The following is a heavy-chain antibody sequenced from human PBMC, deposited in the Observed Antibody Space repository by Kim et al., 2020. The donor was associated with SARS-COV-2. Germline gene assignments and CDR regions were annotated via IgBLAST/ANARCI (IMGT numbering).Heavy chain of an antibody. D-gene: IGHD3-10*01. J-gene: IGHJ3*02. Sequence: GGSLRLSCAASGFTFSSYAMSWVRQAPGKGLEWVSVISGSGGSTYYADSVKGRFTISRDNSKNTLYLQMNSLRAEDTAVYYCAKDLKGRGGRAVVGDSAFDIWGQGTMVTVSS. CDR2: ISGSGGST. CDR3: AKDLKGRGGRAVVGDSAFDI. V-gene: IGHV3-23*01. CDR1: GFTFSSYA.